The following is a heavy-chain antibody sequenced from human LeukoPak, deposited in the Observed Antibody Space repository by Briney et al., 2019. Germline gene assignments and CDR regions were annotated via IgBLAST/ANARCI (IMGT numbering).Heavy chain of an antibody. Sequence: GGSLRLSCAASGLIFSSYGMQWVRQAPGEGLEWVAYIRHDESKTFYADSVKGRFTISRDTSKNTLYLQMHSLRAEDTALYYCAKPVIPSAYQGTYYMDVWGKGTTVTVSS. CDR1: GLIFSSYG. D-gene: IGHD3-16*01. V-gene: IGHV3-30*02. CDR3: AKPVIPSAYQGTYYMDV. CDR2: IRHDESKT. J-gene: IGHJ6*03.